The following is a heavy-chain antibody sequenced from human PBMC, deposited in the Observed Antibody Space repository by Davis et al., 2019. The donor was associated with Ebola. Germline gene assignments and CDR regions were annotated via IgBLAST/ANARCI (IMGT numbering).Heavy chain of an antibody. CDR3: ARKRTGTWGDAFDI. Sequence: AASVKVSCKASGGTFSSYAISWVRQAPGQGLEWIGRIIPILGIANYAQKFQGRVTITADKSTSTAYMELSSLRSEDTAVYYCARKRTGTWGDAFDIWGQGTMVTVSS. V-gene: IGHV1-69*04. CDR1: GGTFSSYA. J-gene: IGHJ3*02. D-gene: IGHD3/OR15-3a*01. CDR2: IIPILGIA.